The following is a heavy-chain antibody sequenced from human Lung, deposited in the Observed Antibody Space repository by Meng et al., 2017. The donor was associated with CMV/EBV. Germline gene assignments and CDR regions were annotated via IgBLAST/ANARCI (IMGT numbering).Heavy chain of an antibody. CDR3: VRYYDRSGHHYFDN. D-gene: IGHD3-22*01. CDR1: AGSISSYGPF. Sequence: LXCSVSAGSISSYGPFWGWIRQPPGKGLEWIGMIYYSGGTHYNPSLKSRVIVSVDTSKKNFSLKLSSVTASDTAVYYCVRYYDRSGHHYFDNWCQGSPVTVSS. V-gene: IGHV4-39*02. J-gene: IGHJ4*02. CDR2: IYYSGGT.